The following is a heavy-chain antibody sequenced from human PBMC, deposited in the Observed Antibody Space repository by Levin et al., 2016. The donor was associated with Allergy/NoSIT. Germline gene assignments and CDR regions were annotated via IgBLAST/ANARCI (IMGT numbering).Heavy chain of an antibody. J-gene: IGHJ3*02. V-gene: IGHV3-21*01. Sequence: GESLKISCAASGSTLSPYSMSWVRQAPEMGLEWVASISSSSDYIDYAESLKGRFTISRDNAKNSVYLQMNSLRAEDTAVYYCARDLRNWDSGFYGFDTWGQGTVVTVSS. CDR1: GSTLSPYS. CDR3: ARDLRNWDSGFYGFDT. D-gene: IGHD1-7*01. CDR2: ISSSSDYI.